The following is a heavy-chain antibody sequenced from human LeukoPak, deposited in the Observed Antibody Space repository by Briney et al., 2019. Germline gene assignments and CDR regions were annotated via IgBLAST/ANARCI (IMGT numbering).Heavy chain of an antibody. Sequence: GGSLRLSCAASGFTFSAYWMSWVRQAPGKGLEWVSAISGSGGSTYYADSVKGRFTISRDNSKNTLYLQLNSLRAEDTAVYYCAKDNHDWLYDYWGQGTLVTVSS. V-gene: IGHV3-23*01. D-gene: IGHD3-9*01. J-gene: IGHJ4*02. CDR2: ISGSGGST. CDR3: AKDNHDWLYDY. CDR1: GFTFSAYW.